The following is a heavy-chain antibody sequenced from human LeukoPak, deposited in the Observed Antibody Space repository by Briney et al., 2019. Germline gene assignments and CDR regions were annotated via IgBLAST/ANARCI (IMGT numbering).Heavy chain of an antibody. CDR1: GFSFSTYW. D-gene: IGHD6-13*01. CDR2: IKQDGSEK. V-gene: IGHV3-7*01. J-gene: IGHJ4*02. Sequence: GGSLRLSCAASGFSFSTYWMSWVREAPGKGLEWVANIKQDGSEKYYVDSAKGRFTISRDNAKNSLYLQMNSLRAEDTAVYYCATDLGSSRPNFWGQGILVTVSS. CDR3: ATDLGSSRPNF.